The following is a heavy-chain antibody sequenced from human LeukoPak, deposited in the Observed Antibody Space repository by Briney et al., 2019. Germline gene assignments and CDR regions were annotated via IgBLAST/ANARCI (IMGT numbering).Heavy chain of an antibody. CDR3: VRDVGWFHFDS. Sequence: GGSLRLSCTASGFSLSSYNMNWVRQAPGKGLEWLSYITSDSTTKKYADSVTGRFTISRDNTEDSLYLQMNSLRAEDTAVYFCVRDVGWFHFDSWGQGILVTVSS. CDR2: ITSDSTTK. CDR1: GFSLSSYN. V-gene: IGHV3-48*04. D-gene: IGHD2-15*01. J-gene: IGHJ4*02.